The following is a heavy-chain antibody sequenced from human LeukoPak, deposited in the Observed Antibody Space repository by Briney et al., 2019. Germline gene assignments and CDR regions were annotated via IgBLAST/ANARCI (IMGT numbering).Heavy chain of an antibody. J-gene: IGHJ3*02. CDR3: AKPLYYDILTGPDAFDI. Sequence: GGSLRLSCAASGFTVSSNYMSWVRQAPGKGLEWVSVIYSGGSTYYADSVKGRFTISRDNSKNTLYLQMSSLRAEDTAVYYCAKPLYYDILTGPDAFDIWGQGTMVTVSS. CDR1: GFTVSSNY. V-gene: IGHV3-66*01. CDR2: IYSGGST. D-gene: IGHD3-9*01.